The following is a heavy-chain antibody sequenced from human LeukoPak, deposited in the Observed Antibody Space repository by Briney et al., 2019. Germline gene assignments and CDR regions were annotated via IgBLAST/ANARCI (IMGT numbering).Heavy chain of an antibody. CDR1: GYTFTNYG. CDR2: ISAYNGNT. D-gene: IGHD3-9*01. V-gene: IGHV1-18*01. CDR3: ARDGREILTGFPYYYYGMDV. J-gene: IGHJ6*02. Sequence: ASVKVSCKASGYTFTNYGTSWVRQAPGQGLEWMGWISAYNGNTNYAQKLQGRVTMTTDTYTSTAYMELRSLRSDDTAVYYCARDGREILTGFPYYYYGMDVWGQGTTVTVSS.